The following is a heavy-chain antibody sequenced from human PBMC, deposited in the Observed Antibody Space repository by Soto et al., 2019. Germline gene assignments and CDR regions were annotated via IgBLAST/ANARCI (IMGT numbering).Heavy chain of an antibody. CDR2: MNPNSGNT. V-gene: IGHV1-8*01. CDR1: GCTFASYD. CDR3: ASCCRKYGSAWYGLAF. J-gene: IGHJ4*02. D-gene: IGHD6-13*01. Sequence: ASVKVSFKACGCTFASYDINWGRQATGQGLEWMGWMNPNSGNTGYAQKFQGRVNMTRNTYIGTAYMELSSLRSEDTAGSYCASCCRKYGSAWYGLAFRAQRTPVT.